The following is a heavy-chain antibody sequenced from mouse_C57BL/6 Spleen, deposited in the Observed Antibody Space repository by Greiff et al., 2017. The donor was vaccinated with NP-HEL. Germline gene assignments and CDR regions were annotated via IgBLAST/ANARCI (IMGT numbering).Heavy chain of an antibody. V-gene: IGHV1-26*01. CDR1: GYTFTDYY. CDR3: AREGYGNYLFFDY. Sequence: EVQLQQSGPELVKPGASVKISCKASGYTFTDYYMNWVKQSHGKSLEWIGDINPNNGGTSYNQKFKGKATLTVDKSSSTAYMELRSLTSEDSAVYYCAREGYGNYLFFDYWGQGTTLTVSS. D-gene: IGHD2-1*01. J-gene: IGHJ2*01. CDR2: INPNNGGT.